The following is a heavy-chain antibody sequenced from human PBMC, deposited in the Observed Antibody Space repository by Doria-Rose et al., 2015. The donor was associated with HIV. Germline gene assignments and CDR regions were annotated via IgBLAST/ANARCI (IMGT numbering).Heavy chain of an antibody. J-gene: IGHJ4*02. V-gene: IGHV2-26*01. CDR1: GVSLSSPGMG. CDR3: ARIKSSRWYHKYYFDF. Sequence: QITLKESGPVLVKPTETLTLTCTVSGVSLSSPGMGVSWIRQPPGKALEWLANIFSDDERSYKTSLKSRLTISRGTPKSQVVLTMTDMDPVDIPTYYCARIKSSRWYHKYYFDFWGQGTLVIVSA. D-gene: IGHD6-13*01. CDR2: IFSDDER.